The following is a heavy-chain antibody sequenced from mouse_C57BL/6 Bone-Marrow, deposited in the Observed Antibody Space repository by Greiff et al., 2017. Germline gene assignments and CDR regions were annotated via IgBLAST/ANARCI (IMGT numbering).Heavy chain of an antibody. Sequence: VQLQQPGAELVKPGASVKMSCKASGYTFTSYWITWVKQRPGQGLEWIGDIYPGSGSTNYNEKFKSKATLTVDTSSSTAYMQLSSLTSEDSAVYYCARDTTVVAGDYYAMDYWGQGTSVTVSS. D-gene: IGHD1-1*01. CDR3: ARDTTVVAGDYYAMDY. J-gene: IGHJ4*01. CDR1: GYTFTSYW. CDR2: IYPGSGST. V-gene: IGHV1-55*01.